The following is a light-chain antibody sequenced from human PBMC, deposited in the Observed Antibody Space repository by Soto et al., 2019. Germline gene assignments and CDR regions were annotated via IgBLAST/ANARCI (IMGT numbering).Light chain of an antibody. V-gene: IGLV1-44*01. CDR3: AAWDDSLNVV. CDR2: SNN. J-gene: IGLJ2*01. CDR1: SSNIGSNT. Sequence: QSVLTQPPSASGTPGQRVTISCSGSSSNIGSNTVNWYKQLPGTAPKLLIYSNNQRPSGVPDRVSGSKSGTSASLAISGLQSDDEADYYCAAWDDSLNVVFGGGTQLTVL.